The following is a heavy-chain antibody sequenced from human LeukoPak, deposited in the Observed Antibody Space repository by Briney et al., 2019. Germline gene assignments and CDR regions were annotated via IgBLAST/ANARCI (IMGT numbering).Heavy chain of an antibody. J-gene: IGHJ4*02. V-gene: IGHV1-2*02. CDR1: GFTFSSYG. CDR2: INPNSGVT. Sequence: GGSLRLSCAASGFTFSSYGMHWVRQAPGQGLEWMGWINPNSGVTNYAQKFQGRVTMTRDTSISTAYMELSSLRSDDTAVYYCARAAQPYSSSWYDYWGQGTLVTVSS. D-gene: IGHD6-13*01. CDR3: ARAAQPYSSSWYDY.